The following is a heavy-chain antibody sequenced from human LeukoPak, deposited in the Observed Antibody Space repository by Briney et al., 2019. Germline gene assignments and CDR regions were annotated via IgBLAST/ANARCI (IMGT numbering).Heavy chain of an antibody. CDR2: IYYSGST. D-gene: IGHD6-13*01. V-gene: IGHV4-59*08. CDR1: GGSIRSYY. CDR3: AGFPKSAAALSYFDY. J-gene: IGHJ4*02. Sequence: PSETLSLTCTVSGGSIRSYYWSWIRQPPGKGLEWIGYIYYSGSTNYNPSLKSRVTISVDTSKNQFSLKLSSVTAADTAVYYCAGFPKSAAALSYFDYWGQGTLVTVSS.